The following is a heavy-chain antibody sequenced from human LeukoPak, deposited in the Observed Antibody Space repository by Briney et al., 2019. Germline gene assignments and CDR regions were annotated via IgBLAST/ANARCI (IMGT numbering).Heavy chain of an antibody. CDR2: VNSDGSST. D-gene: IGHD6-19*01. CDR3: ARDSRSSGLTVDY. V-gene: IGHV3-74*01. Sequence: GGSLRLSCAASGFTFSSHWMHWVRQAPGKGLVWVSRVNSDGSSTSYADSETGRFTISRDNAKNTLYLQMNSLRAEDTAVYYCARDSRSSGLTVDYWGQGTLVTVSS. J-gene: IGHJ4*02. CDR1: GFTFSSHW.